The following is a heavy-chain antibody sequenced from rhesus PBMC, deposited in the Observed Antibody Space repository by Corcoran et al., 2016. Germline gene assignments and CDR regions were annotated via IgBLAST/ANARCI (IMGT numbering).Heavy chain of an antibody. V-gene: IGHV4-73*01. CDR1: GGSISGYYY. D-gene: IGHD6-25*01. Sequence: QVQLQQWGEGLVKPSETLSLTCAVYGGSISGYYYWSWIRQPPWKGLAWIGSIYGNSASTNYNPSLKYRVTISTDTSKNHFSLKLSSGTAADTAVYYCARRGYSGSWNPFDDWGQGVLVTVSS. J-gene: IGHJ4*01. CDR3: ARRGYSGSWNPFDD. CDR2: IYGNSAST.